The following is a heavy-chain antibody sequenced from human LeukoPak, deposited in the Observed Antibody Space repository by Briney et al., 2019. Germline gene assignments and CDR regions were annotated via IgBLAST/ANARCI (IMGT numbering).Heavy chain of an antibody. CDR1: GGSISSSSYY. CDR3: ARHPGAFEI. V-gene: IGHV4-39*01. Sequence: SETLSLTCTVSGGSISSSSYYWGWIRQPPGKGLEWIASIYYSGSTYYNPSLKSRVTISVDTSKNQFSLKLSSVTAADTAVYYCARHPGAFEIWGQGTMVTVSS. J-gene: IGHJ3*02. CDR2: IYYSGST.